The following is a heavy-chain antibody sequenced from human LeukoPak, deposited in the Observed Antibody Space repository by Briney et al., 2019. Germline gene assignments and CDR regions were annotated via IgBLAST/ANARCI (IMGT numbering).Heavy chain of an antibody. J-gene: IGHJ4*02. Sequence: GGSLRLSCAASGFTFSTYGMHWVRQAPGKGLEWVAVIWYDGSNKYYADSVKGRFTISRDNSKNTLSLQMNSLRAEDTAVYFCARARYYYDSSGYYFDYWGQGTLVTVSS. V-gene: IGHV3-33*01. D-gene: IGHD3-22*01. CDR2: IWYDGSNK. CDR1: GFTFSTYG. CDR3: ARARYYYDSSGYYFDY.